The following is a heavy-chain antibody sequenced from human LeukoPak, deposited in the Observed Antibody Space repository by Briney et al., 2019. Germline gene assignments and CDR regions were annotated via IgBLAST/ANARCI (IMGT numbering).Heavy chain of an antibody. Sequence: PSETLSLTCTVSGGSISSSSYYWGWIRQPPGKGLEWIASIYYSGSTYYNPSLKSRVTISVDTSKNQLSLKLSSLTAADTAVYYRARHEYSGSYYGLSWFDPWGQGTLVTVSS. CDR3: ARHEYSGSYYGLSWFDP. D-gene: IGHD1-26*01. V-gene: IGHV4-39*01. CDR1: GGSISSSSYY. J-gene: IGHJ5*02. CDR2: IYYSGST.